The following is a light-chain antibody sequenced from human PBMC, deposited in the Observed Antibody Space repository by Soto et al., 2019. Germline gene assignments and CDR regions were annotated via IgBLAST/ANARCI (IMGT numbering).Light chain of an antibody. CDR3: QQYGTSEII. J-gene: IGKJ5*01. CDR1: QSVNSNY. V-gene: IGKV3-20*01. Sequence: EIVMTQSPATLSVSPGERATLSCRASQSVNSNYLAWYQQKPGQAPRLLIYDTSSRATGIPDRFSGSGSGTDFTLTITRLEPEDFAVFYCQQYGTSEIIFGQGTRLEVK. CDR2: DTS.